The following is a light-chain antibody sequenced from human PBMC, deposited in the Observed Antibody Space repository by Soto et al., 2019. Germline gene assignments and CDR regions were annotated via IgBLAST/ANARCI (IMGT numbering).Light chain of an antibody. J-gene: IGKJ4*01. V-gene: IGKV3-20*01. Sequence: EIVLTQSPDTLSLSAGERATLSCRASETVPSSYLAWFQQRPSQAPRLLIYGASNRATGVPDRFSGSGSGADFSLIINGLEPEDFAVYICQQYGNSPLTFGGGTRVEIK. CDR3: QQYGNSPLT. CDR2: GAS. CDR1: ETVPSSY.